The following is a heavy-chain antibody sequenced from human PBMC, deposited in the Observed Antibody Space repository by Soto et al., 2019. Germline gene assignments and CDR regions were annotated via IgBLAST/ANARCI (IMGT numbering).Heavy chain of an antibody. J-gene: IGHJ4*02. CDR1: GFTFSSYG. D-gene: IGHD6-19*01. CDR3: AKDSAVAGPFAY. CDR2: ISYDGSNK. Sequence: GGSLRLSCAASGFTFSSYGMHWVCQAPGKGLEWVAVISYDGSNKYYADSVKGRFTISRDNSKNTLYLQMNSLRAEDTAVYYCAKDSAVAGPFAYWGQGTLVTVSS. V-gene: IGHV3-30*18.